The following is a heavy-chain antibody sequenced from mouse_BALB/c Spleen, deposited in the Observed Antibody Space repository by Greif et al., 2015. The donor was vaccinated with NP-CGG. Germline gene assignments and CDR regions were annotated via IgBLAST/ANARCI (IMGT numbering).Heavy chain of an antibody. CDR2: INPYNDGT. V-gene: IGHV1-14*01. CDR1: GYTFTSYV. CDR3: ARGGTTVVAYWYFDV. Sequence: LEESGPELVKPGASVKMSCKASGYTFTSYVMHWVKQKPGQGLEWIGYINPYNDGTKYNEKFKGKATLTSDKSSSTAYMELSSLTSEDSAVYYCARGGTTVVAYWYFDVWGAGTTVTVSS. D-gene: IGHD1-1*01. J-gene: IGHJ1*01.